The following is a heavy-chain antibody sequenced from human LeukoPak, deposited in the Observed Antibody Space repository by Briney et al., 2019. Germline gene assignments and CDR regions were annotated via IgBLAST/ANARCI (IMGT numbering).Heavy chain of an antibody. J-gene: IGHJ4*02. V-gene: IGHV3-23*01. CDR2: ISGGGETT. CDR1: GFRFSSYA. Sequence: GGSLRLSCAVSGFRFSSYAMNWVRQAPGKGLEWVSAISGGGETTFYADSVKGRFTISRDNSKNTLYLQMNSLRAEDTATYYCAKTYDGTTYFDSWGQGTLITVSS. CDR3: AKTYDGTTYFDS. D-gene: IGHD3-3*01.